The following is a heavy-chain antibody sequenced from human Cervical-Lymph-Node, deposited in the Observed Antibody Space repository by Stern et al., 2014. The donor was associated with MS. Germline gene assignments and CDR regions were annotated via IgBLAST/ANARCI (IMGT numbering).Heavy chain of an antibody. CDR1: GYTFTSYY. CDR3: ARDRGVVPAAIEYFDY. CDR2: INPSGGST. Sequence: VHLVESGAEVKKPGASVKVSCKASGYTFTSYYMHWVRQAPGQGLEWMGIINPSGGSTSYAQKFQGRVTMTRDTSTSTVYMELSSLRSEDTAVYYCARDRGVVPAAIEYFDYWGQGTLVTVSS. V-gene: IGHV1-46*01. D-gene: IGHD2-2*01. J-gene: IGHJ4*02.